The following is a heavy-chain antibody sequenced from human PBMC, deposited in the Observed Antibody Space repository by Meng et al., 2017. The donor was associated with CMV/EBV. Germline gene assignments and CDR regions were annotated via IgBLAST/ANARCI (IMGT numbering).Heavy chain of an antibody. V-gene: IGHV1-46*01. Sequence: YTFTSYYMHWGRQAPGQGLEWMGIINPSGGSTSYAQKFQGRVTMTRDTSTSTVYMELSSLRSEDTAVYYCARLGVRGVIGSSRWFDPWGQGTLVTVSS. D-gene: IGHD3-10*01. CDR1: YTFTSYY. J-gene: IGHJ5*02. CDR2: INPSGGST. CDR3: ARLGVRGVIGSSRWFDP.